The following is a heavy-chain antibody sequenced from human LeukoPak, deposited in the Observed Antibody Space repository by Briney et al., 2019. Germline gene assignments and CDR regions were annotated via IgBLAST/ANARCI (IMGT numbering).Heavy chain of an antibody. CDR2: INGDGRNI. V-gene: IGHV3-74*01. Sequence: GGSLRLSCVASGFTFSSYWMHWVRQDPRKGLVWVSRINGDGRNINYADSVRGRFTISRDNAKNSLYLQMNSLRAEDTAIYYCTRVPYGDYWSSDYWGQGTLVTVSS. J-gene: IGHJ4*02. D-gene: IGHD4-17*01. CDR3: TRVPYGDYWSSDY. CDR1: GFTFSSYW.